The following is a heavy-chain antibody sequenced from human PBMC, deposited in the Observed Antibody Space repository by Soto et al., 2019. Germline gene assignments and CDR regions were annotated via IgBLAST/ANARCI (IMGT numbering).Heavy chain of an antibody. Sequence: PGGSLRLSCAASGFTFNNYAINWVRQSPGTGLEWVSVISGSAGSTYYADSVKGRFTITRDNSKNTLYLQMSSLRAEDTAVYYCAKAGGAAGTVDYFDYWGQGTLVTVSS. D-gene: IGHD6-13*01. CDR3: AKAGGAAGTVDYFDY. V-gene: IGHV3-23*01. CDR1: GFTFNNYA. CDR2: ISGSAGST. J-gene: IGHJ4*02.